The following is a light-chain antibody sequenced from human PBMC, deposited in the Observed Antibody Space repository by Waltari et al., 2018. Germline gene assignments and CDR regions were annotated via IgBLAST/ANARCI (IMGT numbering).Light chain of an antibody. CDR1: SGDVGANNY. J-gene: IGLJ3*02. V-gene: IGLV2-11*01. CDR3: CSYAGSYTWV. Sequence: QPHSVSGSPGQSVTISCIGTSGDVGANNYVSWYQHHPGKAPKVMIYDVARRPSGVPDRFTGSRSGNPASLTISGLQADDEADYYCCSYAGSYTWVFGGGTRLTVL. CDR2: DVA.